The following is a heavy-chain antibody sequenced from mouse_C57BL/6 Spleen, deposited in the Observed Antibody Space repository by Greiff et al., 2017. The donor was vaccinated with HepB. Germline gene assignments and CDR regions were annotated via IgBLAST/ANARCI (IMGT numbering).Heavy chain of an antibody. V-gene: IGHV1-39*01. CDR2: INPNYGTT. Sequence: VQLKESGPELVKPGASVKISCKASGYSFTDYNMNWVKQSNGKSLEWIGVINPNYGTTSYNQKFKGKATLTVDQSSSTAYMQLNSLTSEDSAVYYCARGDYYGSYWYFDVWGTGTTVTVSS. CDR3: ARGDYYGSYWYFDV. J-gene: IGHJ1*03. D-gene: IGHD1-1*01. CDR1: GYSFTDYN.